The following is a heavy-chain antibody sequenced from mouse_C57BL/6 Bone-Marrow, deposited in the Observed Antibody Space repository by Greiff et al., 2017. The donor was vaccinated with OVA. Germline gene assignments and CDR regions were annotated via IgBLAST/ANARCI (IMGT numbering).Heavy chain of an antibody. J-gene: IGHJ4*01. V-gene: IGHV1-15*01. Sequence: QVQLKESGAELVRPGASVTLSCKASGYTFTDYEMHWVKQTPVHGLEWIGAIDPETGGTAYNQKFKGKAILTADKSSSTAYMELRSLTSEDSAVYYCTRGIYYGYDDYYAMDYWGQGTSVTVSS. CDR2: IDPETGGT. D-gene: IGHD2-2*01. CDR1: GYTFTDYE. CDR3: TRGIYYGYDDYYAMDY.